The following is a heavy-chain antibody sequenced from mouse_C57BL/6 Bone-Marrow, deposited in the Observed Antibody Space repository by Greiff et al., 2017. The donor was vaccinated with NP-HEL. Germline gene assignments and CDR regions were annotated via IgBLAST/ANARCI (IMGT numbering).Heavy chain of an antibody. D-gene: IGHD1-1*01. V-gene: IGHV2-6*03. Sequence: LVAPSQSLSITCTVSGFSLTRYGVHWVRQPPGKGLEWLVVIWSDGSTTYNSALKSRLSISKDNSKSQVFLKMNSLQTDDTAMYYCALTVVAGDYAMDYWGQGTSVTVSS. CDR2: IWSDGST. CDR3: ALTVVAGDYAMDY. CDR1: GFSLTRYG. J-gene: IGHJ4*01.